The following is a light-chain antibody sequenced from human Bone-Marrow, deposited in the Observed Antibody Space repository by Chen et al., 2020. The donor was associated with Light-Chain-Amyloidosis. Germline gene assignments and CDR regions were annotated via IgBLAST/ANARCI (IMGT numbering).Light chain of an antibody. CDR1: NIGSTS. V-gene: IGLV3-21*02. CDR2: DDS. J-gene: IGLJ3*02. CDR3: QVWDRSSDRPV. Sequence: SYVLTQPSSVSGAPGQTATSAWGGNNIGSTSVHWYQQPPGQAPLLVVYDDSDRPSGIPERLSGSNSGNTATLTISRVEAGDEADYYCQVWDRSSDRPVFGGGTKLTVL.